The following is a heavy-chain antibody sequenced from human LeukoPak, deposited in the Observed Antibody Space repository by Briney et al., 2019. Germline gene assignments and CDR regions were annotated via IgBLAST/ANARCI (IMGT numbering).Heavy chain of an antibody. CDR1: GFTFSDYY. CDR3: ASLTYYFHSSGYYPGYFQH. V-gene: IGHV3-11*03. D-gene: IGHD3-22*01. CDR2: ISSSNSYT. J-gene: IGHJ1*01. Sequence: KSGGSLRLSCAASGFTFSDYYMSWIRQAPGKGLEWVSYISSSNSYTNYADSVKGRFYADSVKGRFTISRDNAKNSLYLQMNSLRAEDTAVYYCASLTYYFHSSGYYPGYFQHWGQGTLVTVSS.